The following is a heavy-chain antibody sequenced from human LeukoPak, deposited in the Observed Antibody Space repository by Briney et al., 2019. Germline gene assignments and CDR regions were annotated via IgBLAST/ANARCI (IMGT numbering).Heavy chain of an antibody. CDR3: ARAPRAAAGCPFDY. Sequence: SETLSLTCAVYGGSFSGYYWSWIRQPPGKGLEWIGEINHSGSTNYNPSLKSRVTISVDTSKNQFSLKLSSVTAADTAVYYCARAPRAAAGCPFDYWGQGTLVTVSS. V-gene: IGHV4-34*01. D-gene: IGHD6-13*01. CDR2: INHSGST. CDR1: GGSFSGYY. J-gene: IGHJ4*02.